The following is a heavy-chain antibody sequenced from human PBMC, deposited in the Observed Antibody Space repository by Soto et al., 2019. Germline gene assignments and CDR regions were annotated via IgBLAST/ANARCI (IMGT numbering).Heavy chain of an antibody. Sequence: PGESLKISCKGSGYSFTSYWIGWVRQMPGKGLEWMGIIYPGDSDTRYSPSFQGQVTISADKSISTAYLQWSSLKASGTAMYYCARSPSNYDSSGYYTYWGQGTLVTVSS. V-gene: IGHV5-51*01. CDR3: ARSPSNYDSSGYYTY. CDR2: IYPGDSDT. D-gene: IGHD3-22*01. CDR1: GYSFTSYW. J-gene: IGHJ4*02.